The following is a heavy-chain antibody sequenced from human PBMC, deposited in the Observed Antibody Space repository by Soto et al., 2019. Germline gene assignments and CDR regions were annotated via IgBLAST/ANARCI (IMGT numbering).Heavy chain of an antibody. V-gene: IGHV4-39*01. CDR3: ARHSLALRKNNWFDP. CDR1: GDSIISSDFY. CDR2: IFYLGSS. J-gene: IGHJ5*02. D-gene: IGHD3-3*02. Sequence: SETLSLTCTVSGDSIISSDFYWGWVRHPPGKGLEWIGSIFYLGSSYYNPSLKSRVTMSVDTSKNQFSLRLRSLTAADTALYFCARHSLALRKNNWFDPWGQGIMVTVSS.